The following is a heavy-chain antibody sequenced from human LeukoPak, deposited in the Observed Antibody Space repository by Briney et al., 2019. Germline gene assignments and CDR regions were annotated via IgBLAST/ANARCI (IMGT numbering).Heavy chain of an antibody. CDR2: INHSGST. Sequence: SETLSLICTVSGGSISSYYWSWIRQPPGKGLEWIGEINHSGSTNYNPSLKSRVTISVDTSKNQFSLKLSSVTAADTAVYYCARATYYYGSGSYLDYWGQGTLVTVSS. V-gene: IGHV4-34*01. CDR1: GGSISSYY. J-gene: IGHJ4*02. CDR3: ARATYYYGSGSYLDY. D-gene: IGHD3-10*01.